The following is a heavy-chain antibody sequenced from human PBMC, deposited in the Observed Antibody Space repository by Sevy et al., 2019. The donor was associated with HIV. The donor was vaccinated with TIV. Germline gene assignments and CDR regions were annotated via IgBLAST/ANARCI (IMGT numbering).Heavy chain of an antibody. V-gene: IGHV4-39*02. CDR2: ISYARNT. Sequence: SETLSLTCTVSGGSISSSGYYWGWIRRPPGKGLEWIGSISYARNTYYYPSLKSRATISVDTSNSHFSLKLTSMTAADTAVYYCASPLLYWLYWGQGILVTVSS. CDR3: ASPLLYWLY. J-gene: IGHJ4*02. CDR1: GGSISSSGYY. D-gene: IGHD2-8*02.